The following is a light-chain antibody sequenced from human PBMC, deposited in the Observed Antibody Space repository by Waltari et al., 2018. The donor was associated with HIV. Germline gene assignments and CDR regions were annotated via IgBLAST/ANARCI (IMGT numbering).Light chain of an antibody. Sequence: EIVLTQSPGTLSLSPGERATLSCRATQSVSSNYLAWYQQKPGQAPRLLIYGASSRAAGVPDRFSGSGSGTDFTLTISRLEPEDFAVYYCQQYSSSRLTFGGGTKVEI. V-gene: IGKV3-20*01. J-gene: IGKJ4*01. CDR1: QSVSSNY. CDR2: GAS. CDR3: QQYSSSRLT.